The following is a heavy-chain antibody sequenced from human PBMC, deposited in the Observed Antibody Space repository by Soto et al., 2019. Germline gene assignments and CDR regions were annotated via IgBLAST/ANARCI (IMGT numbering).Heavy chain of an antibody. CDR2: ISVYNGNT. CDR3: AGDATYRGSDYGADC. V-gene: IGHV1-18*01. CDR1: GYTFTSYG. D-gene: IGHD1-26*01. J-gene: IGHJ4*02. Sequence: QVQLVQSGAEVKKPGASVKVSCKASGYTFTSYGISWVRQAPGQGLEWMGWISVYNGNTNYAQKLQGRVTMTTDTPRSTAYMEVRSLREDDTAVYYCAGDATYRGSDYGADCWGQGTLATVSS.